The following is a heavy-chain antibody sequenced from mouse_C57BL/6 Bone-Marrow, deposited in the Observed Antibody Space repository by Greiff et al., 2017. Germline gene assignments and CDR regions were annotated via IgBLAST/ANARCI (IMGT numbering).Heavy chain of an antibody. Sequence: QVQLQQSGAELVRPGASVTLSCKASGYTFTDYEMHWVKQTPVHGLEWIGAIDPETGGTAYNQKFKGKAILTADNSSSTAYMELRSLRSEDSAVYYCTRYYEYGDWGQGTLVTVSA. CDR2: IDPETGGT. J-gene: IGHJ3*01. CDR1: GYTFTDYE. CDR3: TRYYEYGD. V-gene: IGHV1-15*01. D-gene: IGHD2-4*01.